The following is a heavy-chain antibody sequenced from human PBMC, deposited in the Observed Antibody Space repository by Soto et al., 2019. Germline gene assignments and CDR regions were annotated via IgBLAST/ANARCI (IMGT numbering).Heavy chain of an antibody. D-gene: IGHD3-22*01. V-gene: IGHV3-30*18. J-gene: IGHJ4*02. Sequence: GGALRLSCAASGFTFSSYGMHWVSQAPDKGLEWVAVISYDGSNKYYTDSGKGRFTISRDKYKNTLYLQMNSLRVDDTAVYYCAKDPYYYDSSGFHDYWGQGTLVTV. CDR3: AKDPYYYDSSGFHDY. CDR2: ISYDGSNK. CDR1: GFTFSSYG.